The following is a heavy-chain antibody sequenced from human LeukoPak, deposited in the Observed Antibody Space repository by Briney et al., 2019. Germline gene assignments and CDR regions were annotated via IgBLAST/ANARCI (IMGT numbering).Heavy chain of an antibody. CDR2: INPNSGGT. J-gene: IGHJ6*03. Sequence: GASVKVSCKASGYTFTSYGISWVRQAPGQGLEWMGWINPNSGGTNYAQKFQGRVTMTRDTSISTAYMELSRLRSDDTAVYYCARRPTPSSSYYYYYMDVWGKGTAVTVSS. CDR1: GYTFTSYG. D-gene: IGHD6-6*01. V-gene: IGHV1-2*02. CDR3: ARRPTPSSSYYYYYMDV.